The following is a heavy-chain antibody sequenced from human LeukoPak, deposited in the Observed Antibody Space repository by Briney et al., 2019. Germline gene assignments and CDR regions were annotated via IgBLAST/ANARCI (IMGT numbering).Heavy chain of an antibody. CDR1: GLIFSTSS. V-gene: IGHV3-21*01. CDR2: ISSTSANK. Sequence: PGGSLRLSCTAPGLIFSTSSTISVRQAPGGGRGWDSSISSTSANKYYADSVEGRFTISRDNPKHSLYLQMDSLRPEALSVYVCGKGDVSVTREFDYRGQGTLVSVSS. D-gene: IGHD7-27*01. CDR3: GKGDVSVTREFDY. J-gene: IGHJ4*02.